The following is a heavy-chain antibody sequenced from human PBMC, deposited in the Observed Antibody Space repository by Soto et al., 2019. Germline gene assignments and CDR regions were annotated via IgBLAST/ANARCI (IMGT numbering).Heavy chain of an antibody. CDR3: AAQRYYYDSSGYYPLDS. D-gene: IGHD3-22*01. Sequence: TPAEVTWKESGLTITSTAVRWVQQARGQRLEWIGWIVVGSGNTNYAQKFQERVTITRDMSTSTAYMELSSLRSEDTSVYYCAAQRYYYDSSGYYPLDSWGQG. CDR1: GLTITSTA. J-gene: IGHJ4*02. CDR2: IVVGSGNT. V-gene: IGHV1-58*01.